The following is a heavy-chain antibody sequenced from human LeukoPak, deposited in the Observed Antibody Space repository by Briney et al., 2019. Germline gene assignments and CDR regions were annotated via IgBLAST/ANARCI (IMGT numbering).Heavy chain of an antibody. J-gene: IGHJ4*02. Sequence: SGGSLRLSCAASGFTFSSYGMHWVRQAPGKGLEWVAFIRYDGSNKYYADSVKGRFTISRDNSKNTLYLQMNSLRAEDTAVYYCAKEFSGRLDFDYWGQGTLVTVSS. V-gene: IGHV3-30*02. CDR3: AKEFSGRLDFDY. CDR2: IRYDGSNK. CDR1: GFTFSSYG. D-gene: IGHD6-19*01.